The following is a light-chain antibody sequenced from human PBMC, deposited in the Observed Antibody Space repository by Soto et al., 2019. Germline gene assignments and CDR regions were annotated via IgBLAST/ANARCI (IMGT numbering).Light chain of an antibody. J-gene: IGLJ1*01. V-gene: IGLV1-47*02. CDR1: DSNIGSNS. CDR3: AAWDASLSACV. CDR2: YNN. Sequence: QSVLTQQPSASGTAGQGVTISCSGGDSNIGSNSVYWYQHLPRTAPKLLIYYNNQRPSGVPDRFAGSRSGTSASLAIVGLRSEDEAVYYCAAWDASLSACVFGNGTKVTVL.